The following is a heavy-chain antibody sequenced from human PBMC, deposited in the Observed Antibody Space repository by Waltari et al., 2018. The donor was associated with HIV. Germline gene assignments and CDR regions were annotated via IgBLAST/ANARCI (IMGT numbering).Heavy chain of an antibody. Sequence: EVQVVESGGGLVQPGGSLRLSCAASGCTFSSYEMNWVRQAPGQGLELVLYNDRRGSTIYFADSVKGRFTMSRDNAKNSLYLRMNSLRAEDTAVYYCARAFMIRGTGAFDIWGQGTMVTVSS. D-gene: IGHD3-10*01. CDR3: ARAFMIRGTGAFDI. CDR2: NDRRGSTI. J-gene: IGHJ3*02. V-gene: IGHV3-48*03. CDR1: GCTFSSYE.